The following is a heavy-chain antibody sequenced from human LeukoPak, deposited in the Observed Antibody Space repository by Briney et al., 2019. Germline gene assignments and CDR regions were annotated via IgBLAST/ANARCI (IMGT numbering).Heavy chain of an antibody. V-gene: IGHV4-59*01. CDR2: IYYSGST. CDR1: GGSISSYY. CDR3: AIDEGRDGYNSY. Sequence: SETLSLTCTVSGGSISSYYWSWIRQPPGKGLEWIGYIYYSGSTNYNPTLKSRVTISVYTSKNQFSLKLSSVNAADTAVYYCAIDEGRDGYNSYWGQGTLVTVSS. D-gene: IGHD5-24*01. J-gene: IGHJ4*02.